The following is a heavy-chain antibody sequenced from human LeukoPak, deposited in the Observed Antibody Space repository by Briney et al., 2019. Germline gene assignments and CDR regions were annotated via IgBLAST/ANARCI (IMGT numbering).Heavy chain of an antibody. Sequence: SETLSLTCTVSGGSLSSNNYYWGWIRQPPGKGLEWIGSIYYSGSTYYNPSLKSRVTISVDTSKNQFSLKLNSVTAADTAVYYCARFGSWYQLGFDYWGQGTLVTVSS. CDR2: IYYSGST. CDR3: ARFGSWYQLGFDY. CDR1: GGSLSSNNYY. D-gene: IGHD6-13*01. V-gene: IGHV4-39*01. J-gene: IGHJ4*02.